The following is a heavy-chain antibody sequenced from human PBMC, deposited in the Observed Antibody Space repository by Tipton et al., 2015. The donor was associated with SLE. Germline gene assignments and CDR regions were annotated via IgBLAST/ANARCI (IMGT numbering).Heavy chain of an antibody. CDR3: ARESSSGWYDFDY. J-gene: IGHJ4*02. CDR2: IYYSGST. V-gene: IGHV4-59*01. Sequence: TLSLTCTVSGGSISSYYWSWIRQPPGKGLEWIGYIYYSGSTNYNPSLKSRGTISVDTSKNQFSLKLSSVTAADTAVYYCARESSSGWYDFDYWGQGTLVTVSS. CDR1: GGSISSYY. D-gene: IGHD6-19*01.